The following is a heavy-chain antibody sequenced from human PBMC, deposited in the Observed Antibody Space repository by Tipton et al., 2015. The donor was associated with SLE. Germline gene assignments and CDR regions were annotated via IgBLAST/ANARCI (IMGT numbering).Heavy chain of an antibody. V-gene: IGHV4-59*01. D-gene: IGHD1-26*01. Sequence: TLSLTCAVYGGSFSGYYWSWIRQPPGKGLEWIGYIYYSGSTNYNPSLKSRVTISLDTSKNQFSLKLSSVTAADTAVYYCARGSSGTYHSYYYMDVWGKGTTVTVSS. CDR3: ARGSSGTYHSYYYMDV. J-gene: IGHJ6*03. CDR2: IYYSGST. CDR1: GGSFSGYY.